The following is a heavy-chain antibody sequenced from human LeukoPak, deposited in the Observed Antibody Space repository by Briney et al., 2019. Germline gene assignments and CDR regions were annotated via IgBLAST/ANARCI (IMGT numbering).Heavy chain of an antibody. CDR2: INPNSGGT. D-gene: IGHD3-9*01. Sequence: ASVKVSCKASGYTFTGYYMHWVRQPPGQGLEWMGRINPNSGGTNYAQKFQGRVTMTRDTSISTAYMELSRLKSDDTAVYYCARDRVCILTGYLQFDYWGQGTLVTVSS. J-gene: IGHJ4*02. CDR1: GYTFTGYY. CDR3: ARDRVCILTGYLQFDY. V-gene: IGHV1-2*06.